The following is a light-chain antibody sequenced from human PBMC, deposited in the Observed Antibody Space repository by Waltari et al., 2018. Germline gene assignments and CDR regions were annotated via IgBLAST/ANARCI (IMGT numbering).Light chain of an antibody. Sequence: GQTASITCSGDNLGETFACWYQQKPGQSPVLVIYEDVKRPSVIPERFSGSNSGNTATLTISGHPAVDEADYFCQAWDSSSVIFGGGTRLTVL. CDR2: EDV. V-gene: IGLV3-1*01. CDR3: QAWDSSSVI. J-gene: IGLJ2*01. CDR1: NLGETF.